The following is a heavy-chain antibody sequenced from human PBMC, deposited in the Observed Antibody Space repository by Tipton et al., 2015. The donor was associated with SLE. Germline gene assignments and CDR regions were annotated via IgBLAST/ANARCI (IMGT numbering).Heavy chain of an antibody. Sequence: TLSLTCSVSGASISSTNYYWSWIRQRPGKGLEWIGFIEYSGSTDYNPTLKSRVTMSVDTSKNQFSLKLNSVTAADTAIYYCARGSVRADDFWGQGILVTVSP. CDR2: IEYSGST. CDR1: GASISSTNYY. D-gene: IGHD4-17*01. J-gene: IGHJ4*02. CDR3: ARGSVRADDF. V-gene: IGHV4-61*01.